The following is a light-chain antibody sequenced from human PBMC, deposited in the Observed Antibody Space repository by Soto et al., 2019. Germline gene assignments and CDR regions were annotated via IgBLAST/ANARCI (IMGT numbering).Light chain of an antibody. Sequence: EIVMTQSPATLSVSPGERATLSCRASQSVSSNLAWYQQKPGQAPRLLSYGASTRATGFPARFSGSGSGTEFTITISSLQSEDFAVYYCQQYNNWPLTFGGGTKVEIK. CDR2: GAS. V-gene: IGKV3-15*01. CDR3: QQYNNWPLT. CDR1: QSVSSN. J-gene: IGKJ4*01.